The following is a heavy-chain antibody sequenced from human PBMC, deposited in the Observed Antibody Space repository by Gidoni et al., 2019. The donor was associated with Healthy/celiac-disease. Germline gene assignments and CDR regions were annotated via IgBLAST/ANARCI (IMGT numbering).Heavy chain of an antibody. J-gene: IGHJ4*02. Sequence: QVQLVQSGAEVTKPGASVKVSCKASGYTFTSYGIRWVRQAPGQGLEWLGWISAYNGNTNYAQKLQGRVTMTTDTSTSTAYMELRSLRSDDTAVYYCARGLRLGELSLLAPGDYWGQGTLVTVSS. D-gene: IGHD3-16*02. CDR1: GYTFTSYG. CDR3: ARGLRLGELSLLAPGDY. V-gene: IGHV1-18*01. CDR2: ISAYNGNT.